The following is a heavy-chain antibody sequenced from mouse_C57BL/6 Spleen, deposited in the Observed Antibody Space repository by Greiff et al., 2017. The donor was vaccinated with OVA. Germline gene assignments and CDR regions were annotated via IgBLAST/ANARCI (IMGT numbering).Heavy chain of an antibody. J-gene: IGHJ1*03. D-gene: IGHD1-1*01. CDR3: TTYYGSSPIV. CDR2: IDPENGDT. V-gene: IGHV14-4*01. CDR1: GFNIKDDY. Sequence: DVKLQESGAELVRPGASVKLSCTASGFNIKDDYMHWVKQRPEQGLEWIGWIDPENGDTEYASKFQGKATITADTSSNTAYLQLSSLTSEDTAVYYCTTYYGSSPIVWGTGTTVTVSS.